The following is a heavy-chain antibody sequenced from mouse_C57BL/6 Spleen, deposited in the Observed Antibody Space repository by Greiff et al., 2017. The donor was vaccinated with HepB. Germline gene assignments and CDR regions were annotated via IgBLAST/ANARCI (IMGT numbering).Heavy chain of an antibody. CDR1: GYSFTGYY. Sequence: VQLQQSGPELVKPGASVKISCKASGYSFTGYYMNWVKQSPEKSLEWIGEINPSTGGTTYNQKFKAKATLTVDKSSSTAYMQLKSLTSEDSAVYYCATSTGNYFDDWGQGTTLTVSS. CDR3: ATSTGNYFDD. D-gene: IGHD4-1*02. J-gene: IGHJ2*01. CDR2: INPSTGGT. V-gene: IGHV1-42*01.